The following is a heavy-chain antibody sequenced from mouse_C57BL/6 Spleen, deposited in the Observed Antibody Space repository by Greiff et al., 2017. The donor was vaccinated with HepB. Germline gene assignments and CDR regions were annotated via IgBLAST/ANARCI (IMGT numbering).Heavy chain of an antibody. V-gene: IGHV1-18*01. CDR2: INPNNGGT. D-gene: IGHD1-1*01. CDR1: GYTFTDYN. CDR3: AREDYYGTPMDY. Sequence: EVQLQQSGPELVKPGASVKIPCKASGYTFTDYNMDWVKQSHGKSLEWIGDINPNNGGTIYNQKFKGKATLTVDKSSSTAYMGLRSLTSEDTAVYYCAREDYYGTPMDYWGKGTSVTVAS. J-gene: IGHJ4*01.